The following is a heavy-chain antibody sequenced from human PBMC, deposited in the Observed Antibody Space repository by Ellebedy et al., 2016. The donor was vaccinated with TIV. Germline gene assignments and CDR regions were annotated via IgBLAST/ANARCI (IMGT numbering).Heavy chain of an antibody. V-gene: IGHV4-61*01. J-gene: IGHJ4*02. D-gene: IGHD3-22*01. CDR1: GGSVSSGSYY. Sequence: SETLSLTXTVSGGSVSSGSYYWSWIRQPPGKGLEWIGEINHSGSTNYNPSLKSRVTISVDTSKSQFSLKLSSVTAADTAVYYCASITYYYDSSGYPFDYWGQGTLVTVSS. CDR2: INHSGST. CDR3: ASITYYYDSSGYPFDY.